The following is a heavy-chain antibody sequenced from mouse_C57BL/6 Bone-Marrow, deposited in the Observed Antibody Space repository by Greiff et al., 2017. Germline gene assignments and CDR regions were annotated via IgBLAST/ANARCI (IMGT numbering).Heavy chain of an antibody. CDR2: IHPNSGST. CDR3: ARPPGAMYY. Sequence: QVQLQQPGAELVKPGASVKLSCKASGYTFTSYWMHWVKQRPGQGLEWIGMIHPNSGSTNYNERFKSKATLTVDKSSSTAYLQLSSLTSEDSAVYCWARPPGAMYYWGQGTSVTVSS. CDR1: GYTFTSYW. V-gene: IGHV1-64*01. J-gene: IGHJ4*01.